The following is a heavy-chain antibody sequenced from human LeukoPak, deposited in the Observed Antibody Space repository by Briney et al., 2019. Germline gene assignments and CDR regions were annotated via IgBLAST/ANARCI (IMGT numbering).Heavy chain of an antibody. CDR3: AKDLDIVATYSYYYGMDV. CDR2: XXXXXXXGST. J-gene: IGHJ6*02. CDR1: GFTFSSYA. Sequence: GGSLRLSCAASGFTFSSYAMSWVRQAPGKGLEXXXXXXXXXXXGSTYYADSVKGRFTISRDNSKNTLYLQMNSLRAEDTAVYYCAKDLDIVATYSYYYGMDVWGQGTTVTVSS. D-gene: IGHD5-12*01. V-gene: IGHV3-23*01.